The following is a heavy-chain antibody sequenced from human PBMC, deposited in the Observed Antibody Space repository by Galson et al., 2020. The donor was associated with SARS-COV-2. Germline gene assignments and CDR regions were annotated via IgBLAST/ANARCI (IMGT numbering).Heavy chain of an antibody. J-gene: IGHJ6*02. V-gene: IGHV1-2*02. CDR1: GYTFTGYY. CDR3: ARARTLRYFDWLFSGEDYGMDV. Sequence: ASVKVSCKASGYTFTGYYMHWVRQAPGQGLEWMGWINPNSGGTNYAQKFQGRVTMTRDTSISTAYMELSRLRSDDTAVYYCARARTLRYFDWLFSGEDYGMDVWGQGTTVTVSS. D-gene: IGHD3-9*01. CDR2: INPNSGGT.